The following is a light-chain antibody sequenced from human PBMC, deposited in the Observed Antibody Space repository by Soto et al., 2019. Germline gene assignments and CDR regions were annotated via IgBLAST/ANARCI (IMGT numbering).Light chain of an antibody. Sequence: IGMTQSPATLSVSPGERATLSCRASQTIYSNVAWYQQRPGQPPRLLIYRASSRATGIPARFSGSGSGTEFTLTINSLQSEDFAVYYCQQYQNLWTVGQGTKVDSK. CDR3: QQYQNLWT. CDR2: RAS. CDR1: QTIYSN. J-gene: IGKJ1*01. V-gene: IGKV3-15*01.